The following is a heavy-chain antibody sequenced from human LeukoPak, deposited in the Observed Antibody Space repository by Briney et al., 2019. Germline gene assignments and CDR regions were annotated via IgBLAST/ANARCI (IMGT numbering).Heavy chain of an antibody. CDR2: ISDSSTYI. Sequence: GGSLRLSCAASGFSFSRFSMHWVRQAPGQGLEWVSSISDSSTYIYYADSFKGRFTTSRDDANNTLYLHMDSLRVEDTAVYFCARDPQYYFDSSGFDYWGQGVLVTVLS. J-gene: IGHJ4*02. CDR1: GFSFSRFS. V-gene: IGHV3-21*04. CDR3: ARDPQYYFDSSGFDY. D-gene: IGHD3-22*01.